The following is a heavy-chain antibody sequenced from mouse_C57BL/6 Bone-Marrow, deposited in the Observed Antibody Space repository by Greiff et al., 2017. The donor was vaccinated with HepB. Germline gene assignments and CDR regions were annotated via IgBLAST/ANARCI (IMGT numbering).Heavy chain of an antibody. J-gene: IGHJ4*01. V-gene: IGHV5-17*01. CDR2: ISSGSSTI. D-gene: IGHD2-3*01. Sequence: DVMLVESGGGLVKPGGSLKLSCAASGFTFSDYGMHWVRQAPEKGLEWVAYISSGSSTIYYADTVKGRFTISRDNAKNTLFLQMTSLRSEDTAMYYCARRDGYYVYYAMDYWGQGTSVTVSS. CDR1: GFTFSDYG. CDR3: ARRDGYYVYYAMDY.